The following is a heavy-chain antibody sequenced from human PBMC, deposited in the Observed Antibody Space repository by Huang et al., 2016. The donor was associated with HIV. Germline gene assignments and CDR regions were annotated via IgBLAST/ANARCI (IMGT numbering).Heavy chain of an antibody. J-gene: IGHJ4*02. V-gene: IGHV5-51*03. Sequence: EVQLVQSGAEVKKPGESLKISCKGSGYSFATYWIGGVRQRPGKGLDWMGSIHPADSNTTYSPSFQGQVTISADKSIRTAYLLWSRLRASDTDMYYCVRTPIYCTGGSCYSFFYLDSWGQGTVVTVSS. CDR1: GYSFATYW. D-gene: IGHD2-15*01. CDR3: VRTPIYCTGGSCYSFFYLDS. CDR2: IHPADSNT.